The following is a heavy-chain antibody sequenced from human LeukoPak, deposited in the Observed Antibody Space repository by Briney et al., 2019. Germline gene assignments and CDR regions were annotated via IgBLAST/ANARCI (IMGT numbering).Heavy chain of an antibody. CDR2: IYYRGSA. CDR1: GDSINSYY. CDR3: ARLLHDWFDS. V-gene: IGHV4-59*08. J-gene: IGHJ5*01. Sequence: KPSETLSLTCTVSGDSINSYYWSWIRQPPGKGLGWLGYIYYRGSANYNPSLKSRVTISIDTSKNQFSLKLTSVTAADTAVYYCARLLHDWFDSWGQGTLVTVSS. D-gene: IGHD4-11*01.